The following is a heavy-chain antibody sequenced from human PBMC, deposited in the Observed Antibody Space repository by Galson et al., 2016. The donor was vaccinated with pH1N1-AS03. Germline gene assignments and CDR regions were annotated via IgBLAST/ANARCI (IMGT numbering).Heavy chain of an antibody. D-gene: IGHD4-17*01. Sequence: SLRLSCAASGFTFNHYSMNWVRQAPGKGLEWVSYISSDSTTIYYADSVKGRFTISRDNSKNTLYLQMNSLRAEDTAVYYCAKDPIQYGDYVWYFDYWGQGTLVTVSS. CDR2: ISSDSTTI. CDR1: GFTFNHYS. V-gene: IGHV3-48*01. CDR3: AKDPIQYGDYVWYFDY. J-gene: IGHJ4*02.